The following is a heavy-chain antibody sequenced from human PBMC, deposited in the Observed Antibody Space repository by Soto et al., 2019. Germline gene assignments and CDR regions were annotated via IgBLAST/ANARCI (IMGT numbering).Heavy chain of an antibody. D-gene: IGHD3-3*01. Sequence: SETLSLTCTVSGGSLSSSSFHWGWIRQPPGKGLEWIGSIYYSGSTYYSPSLKSRVTISVDTSKNQFSLKLSSVTAADTARYYCARGGVVVTRSEYFIHWGQGIQVTVSS. J-gene: IGHJ1*01. CDR2: IYYSGST. CDR3: ARGGVVVTRSEYFIH. V-gene: IGHV4-39*07. CDR1: GGSLSSSSFH.